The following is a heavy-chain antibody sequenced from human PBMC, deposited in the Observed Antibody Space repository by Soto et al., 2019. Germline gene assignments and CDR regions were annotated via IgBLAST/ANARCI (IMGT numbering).Heavy chain of an antibody. V-gene: IGHV5-51*01. CDR2: IYPGGSDT. Sequence: GESLKISCKGSGYTFTNYWIGWVRQMPGKGLEWMGIIYPGGSDTRYSPSFQGQVNISGDTSISTAYLEWNNLKASDTAMYYCARHQNGYPDYWGQGTLVTVSS. CDR3: ARHQNGYPDY. J-gene: IGHJ4*02. CDR1: GYTFTNYW. D-gene: IGHD5-12*01.